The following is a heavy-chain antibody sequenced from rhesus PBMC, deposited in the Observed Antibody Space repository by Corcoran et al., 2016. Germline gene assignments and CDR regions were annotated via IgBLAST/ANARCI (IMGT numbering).Heavy chain of an antibody. D-gene: IGHD3-3*01. J-gene: IGHJ4*01. CDR1: GGSISDSYR. Sequence: QVQLQESGPGVVKPSETLSLTCAVSGGSISDSYRWSWIRQPPGKGLEWIGYIYGSITSTHYNPSLKCRVTISKDTSKNQFSLKLSSVTAADTAVYYCASLYYNIWTGYATFDYWGQGVLVTVSS. CDR3: ASLYYNIWTGYATFDY. V-gene: IGHV4S10*01. CDR2: IYGSITST.